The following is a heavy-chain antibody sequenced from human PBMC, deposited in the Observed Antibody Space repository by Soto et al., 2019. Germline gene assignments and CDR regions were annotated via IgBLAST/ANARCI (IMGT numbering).Heavy chain of an antibody. Sequence: QVQLVQSGAEVKKPGASVKVSCKASGYTFTGYYMHWVRQAPGQGLEWMGWFNPNSGGTNYAQKFQGRVTMTRDTSISTAYMELSRLRSDDTAVYYCARAWGEQLVQCYFDYWGQGTLVTVSS. D-gene: IGHD6-6*01. CDR2: FNPNSGGT. CDR3: ARAWGEQLVQCYFDY. V-gene: IGHV1-2*02. J-gene: IGHJ4*02. CDR1: GYTFTGYY.